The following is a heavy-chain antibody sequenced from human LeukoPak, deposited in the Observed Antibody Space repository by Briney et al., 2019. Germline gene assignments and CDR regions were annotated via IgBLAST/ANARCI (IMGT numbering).Heavy chain of an antibody. V-gene: IGHV3-7*01. CDR2: IKQDGGEK. J-gene: IGHJ4*02. D-gene: IGHD3-22*01. Sequence: PGGSLRLSCAASASTFSSYWMSWVRQAPGKGLEWVANIKQDGGEKYYVDSVKGRFTISRDNPKNSLYLQMNSLRAEDTAVYYCARTDYDSSGYYYVPSRYFDYWGQGTLVTVSS. CDR1: ASTFSSYW. CDR3: ARTDYDSSGYYYVPSRYFDY.